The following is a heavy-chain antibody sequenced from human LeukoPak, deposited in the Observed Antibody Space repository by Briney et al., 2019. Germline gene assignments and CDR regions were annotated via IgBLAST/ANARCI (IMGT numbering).Heavy chain of an antibody. CDR1: GGSISSYY. V-gene: IGHV4-59*01. Sequence: PSETLSLTCTVSGGSISSYYWSWIRQPPGKGLEWIGYIYYSGSTNYNPSLKSRVTISVDTSKNQFSLKLSSVTAADTAVYYRARVALQQQHYYYYYYGMDVWGQGTTVTVSS. CDR2: IYYSGST. CDR3: ARVALQQQHYYYYYYGMDV. J-gene: IGHJ6*02. D-gene: IGHD6-13*01.